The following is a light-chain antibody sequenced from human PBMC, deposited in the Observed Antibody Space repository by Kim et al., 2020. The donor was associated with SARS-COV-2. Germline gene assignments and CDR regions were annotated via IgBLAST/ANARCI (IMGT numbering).Light chain of an antibody. CDR1: TGAVTTSYY. CDR3: LLYDGRSWV. J-gene: IGLJ3*02. CDR2: SIS. Sequence: QAAVTQEPSLTVSPGGTVTLTCASSTGAVTTSYYPNWFQQRPGQAPRALIYSISNKHSWTPARFSGSLLGGTAALTLSGVQPEDEAEYYCLLYDGRSWVFGGGTQLTVL. V-gene: IGLV7-43*01.